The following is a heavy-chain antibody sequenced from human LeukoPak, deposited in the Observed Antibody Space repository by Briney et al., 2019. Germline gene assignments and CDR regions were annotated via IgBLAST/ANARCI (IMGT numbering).Heavy chain of an antibody. V-gene: IGHV1-24*01. J-gene: IGHJ4*02. CDR1: GYTLTELS. CDR2: FDPGDGET. Sequence: ASVKVSCKVSGYTLTELSMHWVRQAPGKGLEWMGGFDPGDGETIYAQKFQGRVTMTEDTSTDTAYMELSSLRSEDTAVYYCATMGLYYYDSRDYWGQGTLVTVSS. D-gene: IGHD3-22*01. CDR3: ATMGLYYYDSRDY.